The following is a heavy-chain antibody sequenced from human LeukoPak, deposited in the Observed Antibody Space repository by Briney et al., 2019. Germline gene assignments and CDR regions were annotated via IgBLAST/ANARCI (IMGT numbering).Heavy chain of an antibody. CDR3: ARDLVPKTDRYDFWSGYTTYYYYMDV. Sequence: SQTLSLTCAISGDSVSSNSAAWNWIRQSPSRGLEWLGRTYYRSKWYNDYAVSVKSRITINPDTSKNQFSLQLNSVTPEDTAVYYCARDLVPKTDRYDFWSGYTTYYYYMDVWGKGTTVTVSS. D-gene: IGHD3-3*01. J-gene: IGHJ6*03. CDR1: GDSVSSNSAA. CDR2: TYYRSKWYN. V-gene: IGHV6-1*01.